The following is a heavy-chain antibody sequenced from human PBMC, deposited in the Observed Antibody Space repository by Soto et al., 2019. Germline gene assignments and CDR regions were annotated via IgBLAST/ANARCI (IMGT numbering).Heavy chain of an antibody. V-gene: IGHV4-39*01. Sequence: QLQLQESGPGLVKPSETLSLTCTVSGGSISSSSYYWGWIRQPPGKVLEWIGSIYYSGSTYYNPSLTSRVTISVDTSKTQFSLQLSSVTAADTAVYYCARLITMVRGVHFDYWGQGTLVTVSS. J-gene: IGHJ4*02. CDR2: IYYSGST. CDR3: ARLITMVRGVHFDY. CDR1: GGSISSSSYY. D-gene: IGHD3-10*01.